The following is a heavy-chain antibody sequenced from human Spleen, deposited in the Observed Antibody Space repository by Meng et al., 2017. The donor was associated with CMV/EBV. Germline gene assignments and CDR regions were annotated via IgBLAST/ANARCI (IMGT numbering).Heavy chain of an antibody. CDR2: INYSGST. J-gene: IGHJ4*02. Sequence: SETLSLTCTVSGDSIKNYHWSWIRQPPGKGLEWIGYINYSGSTNYNPSLKSRVTISVDTSKNQFSLKLSSVTPADTAMYYCARVSGRYTPFFDYWGQGTLVTVSS. D-gene: IGHD2-2*02. CDR3: ARVSGRYTPFFDY. CDR1: GDSIKNYH. V-gene: IGHV4-59*01.